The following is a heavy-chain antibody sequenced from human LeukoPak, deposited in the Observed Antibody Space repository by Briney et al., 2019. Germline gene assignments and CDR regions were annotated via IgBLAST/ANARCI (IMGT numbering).Heavy chain of an antibody. CDR1: GFTFSSYW. Sequence: GGSLRLSCAASGFTFSSYWMSWVRQAPGKGLEWVASIKQVGSEKYYVDSVKGRFTISRDNAKNSLYLQMNRLRAEDTAVYYCASPTGSSPPYYFDYWGRGTLVTVSS. CDR2: IKQVGSEK. J-gene: IGHJ4*02. V-gene: IGHV3-7*01. D-gene: IGHD6-6*01. CDR3: ASPTGSSPPYYFDY.